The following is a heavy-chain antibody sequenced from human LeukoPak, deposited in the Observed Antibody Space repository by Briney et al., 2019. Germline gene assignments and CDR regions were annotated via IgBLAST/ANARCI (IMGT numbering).Heavy chain of an antibody. V-gene: IGHV1-69*06. D-gene: IGHD2-2*01. CDR2: IFPVFATV. CDR1: GGTFTSSA. CDR3: ARLPTQLLAPGDYS. Sequence: GASVKVSCKASGGTFTSSAVSWVRQAPGQGLEWMGTIFPVFATVNYAQKFQGRVIITADKSATTAYMDVSSLKSEDTAVYYCARLPTQLLAPGDYSWGQGTLVTVSS. J-gene: IGHJ4*02.